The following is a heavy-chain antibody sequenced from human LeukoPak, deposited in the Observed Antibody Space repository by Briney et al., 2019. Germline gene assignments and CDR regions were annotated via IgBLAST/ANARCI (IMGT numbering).Heavy chain of an antibody. Sequence: ASVRVSCKASGYTFTSYGISWVRQAPGQGLEWMGWISAYNGNTDYIQKFQGRVTMTTDTFTRTAYMELRSLRSDDTAVYYCARGDYYDGSTYLPCSFDHWGQGTLVTVSS. CDR3: ARGDYYDGSTYLPCSFDH. V-gene: IGHV1-18*01. CDR1: GYTFTSYG. CDR2: ISAYNGNT. J-gene: IGHJ4*02. D-gene: IGHD3-22*01.